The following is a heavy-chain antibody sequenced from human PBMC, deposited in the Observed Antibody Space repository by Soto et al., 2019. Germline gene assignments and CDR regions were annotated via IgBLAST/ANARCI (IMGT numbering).Heavy chain of an antibody. Sequence: EVQLVESGGGLVKPGGSLRLSCAASGFTFSSYSMNWVRQAPGKGLEWVSSISSSSSYIYYADSVKGRFTISRDNAKNSLWLQMNSLRAEDTAVYYCARGVRGIAAPWFDPWGQGTLVTVSS. J-gene: IGHJ5*02. V-gene: IGHV3-21*01. CDR3: ARGVRGIAAPWFDP. CDR1: GFTFSSYS. CDR2: ISSSSSYI. D-gene: IGHD6-13*01.